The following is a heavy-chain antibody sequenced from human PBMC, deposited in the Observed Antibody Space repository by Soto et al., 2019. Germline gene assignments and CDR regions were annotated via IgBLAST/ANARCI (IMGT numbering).Heavy chain of an antibody. CDR1: VGTFDSFS. D-gene: IGHD1-1*01. J-gene: IGHJ4*02. V-gene: IGHV1-69*02. Sequence: QVQLVQSGAEVKKPGSSVKVSCKGSVGTFDSFSISWVRQAPGQGLEWMGRIIPIIDITKYAQRFQGRLTITADKSTTTVYMDLSSLRSDDTAVYYCVRTGNFDSWGQGTLVSVSS. CDR2: IIPIIDIT. CDR3: VRTGNFDS.